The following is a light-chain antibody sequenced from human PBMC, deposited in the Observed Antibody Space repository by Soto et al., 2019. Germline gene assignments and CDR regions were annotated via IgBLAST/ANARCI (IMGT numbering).Light chain of an antibody. CDR2: GAR. CDR1: QSVSSSD. V-gene: IGKV3-20*01. J-gene: IGKJ1*01. CDR3: QQYGTSPWT. Sequence: WTQSRCTLTFSPGDRAALSCRARQSVSSSDLAWYQQKPGQAPRLLIYGARTRATGVPDRFSASGSGTDFSLTISRLEPEDFAVYYCQQYGTSPWTFGQGTKVDIK.